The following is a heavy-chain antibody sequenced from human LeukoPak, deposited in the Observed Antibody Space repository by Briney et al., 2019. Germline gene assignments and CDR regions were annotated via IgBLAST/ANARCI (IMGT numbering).Heavy chain of an antibody. V-gene: IGHV1-2*02. D-gene: IGHD2-15*01. Sequence: ASVKVSCKASGYTFTGYYMHWVRQAPGQGLEWMGWINPKSGGTNYAQKFQGRVTMTRDTSISTAYMELSRLRSDDTAVYYCAIDCSGGSCLPPFDYWGQGTLVTVSS. CDR2: INPKSGGT. CDR1: GYTFTGYY. J-gene: IGHJ4*02. CDR3: AIDCSGGSCLPPFDY.